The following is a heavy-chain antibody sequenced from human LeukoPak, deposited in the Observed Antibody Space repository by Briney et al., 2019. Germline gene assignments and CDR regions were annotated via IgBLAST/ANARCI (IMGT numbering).Heavy chain of an antibody. CDR3: ARGALMCSGGSCYDY. D-gene: IGHD2-15*01. Sequence: GGSLRLSCAASGFTFSSYSMNWVRQAPGKGLEWVSSISSSSSCIYYADSVKGRFTISRDNAKNSLYLQMNSLRAEDTAVYYCARGALMCSGGSCYDYWGQGTLVTVSS. CDR1: GFTFSSYS. V-gene: IGHV3-21*01. CDR2: ISSSSSCI. J-gene: IGHJ4*02.